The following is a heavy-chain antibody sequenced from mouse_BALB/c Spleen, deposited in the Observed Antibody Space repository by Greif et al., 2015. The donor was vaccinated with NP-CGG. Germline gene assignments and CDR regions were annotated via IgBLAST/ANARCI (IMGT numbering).Heavy chain of an antibody. V-gene: IGHV1S56*01. D-gene: IGHD2-3*01. CDR1: GYTFTSYY. J-gene: IGHJ2*01. CDR2: IYPGNVNT. Sequence: VQLQESGPELVKPGASVRISCKASGYTFTSYYIHWVKQRPGQGLEWIGWIYPGNVNTKYNEKFKGKATLTADKSSSTAYMQLSSLTSEDSAVYFCARKDGYFDYWGQGTTLTVSS. CDR3: ARKDGYFDY.